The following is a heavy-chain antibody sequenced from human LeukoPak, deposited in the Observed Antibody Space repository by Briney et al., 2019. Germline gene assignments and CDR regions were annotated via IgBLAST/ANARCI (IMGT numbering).Heavy chain of an antibody. CDR3: AASGGPINWFDP. J-gene: IGHJ5*02. Sequence: PSETLSLTCAVYGGSFSGYYWGWIRQPPGKGLQWIGEITHNGYTNYNPALKSRVTISIDTPKNEFSLMVSSVTAADMAIYYCAASGGPINWFDPWGQGTLVTVSS. V-gene: IGHV4-34*01. CDR2: ITHNGYT. D-gene: IGHD3-10*01. CDR1: GGSFSGYY.